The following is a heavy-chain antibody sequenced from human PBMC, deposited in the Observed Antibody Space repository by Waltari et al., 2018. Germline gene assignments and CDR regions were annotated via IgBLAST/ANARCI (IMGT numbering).Heavy chain of an antibody. CDR3: ARFPYYDFWSGYFDGMDV. D-gene: IGHD3-3*01. J-gene: IGHJ6*02. CDR1: GYTFTSYD. V-gene: IGHV1-8*01. CDR2: MNPNSGNT. Sequence: QVQLVQSGAEVKKPGASVKVSCKASGYTFTSYDINWVRQATGQGLEWMGWMNPNSGNTGYAQKFQGRVTMTRNTSISTAYMELSSLRSEDTAVYYCARFPYYDFWSGYFDGMDVWGQGTTVTISS.